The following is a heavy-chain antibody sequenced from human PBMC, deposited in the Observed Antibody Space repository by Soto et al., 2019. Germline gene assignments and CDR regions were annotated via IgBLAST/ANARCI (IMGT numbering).Heavy chain of an antibody. CDR1: GFTFSSYS. J-gene: IGHJ6*02. CDR2: ISSSSSYI. Sequence: GGSLRLSCAASGFTFSSYSVNWVRQAPGKGLEWVSSISSSSSYIYYAYSVKGRFTISRDNAKNSLYLQMNSLRAEGTAVYYCARDSVDFWSGPYGMDVWGQGTTVTVSS. CDR3: ARDSVDFWSGPYGMDV. V-gene: IGHV3-21*01. D-gene: IGHD3-3*01.